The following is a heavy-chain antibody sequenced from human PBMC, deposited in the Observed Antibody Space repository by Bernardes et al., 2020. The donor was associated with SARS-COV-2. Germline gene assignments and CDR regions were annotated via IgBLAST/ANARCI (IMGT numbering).Heavy chain of an antibody. CDR1: GFTFSSSV. CDR3: AREYTYGFDS. Sequence: GGSLRLSCAASGFTFSSSVMNWVRQAPGKGLEWVSYISTGGSTKYYADSMKGRFTISRDNAKNSLYLQMNSLRAEDTAVYYCAREYTYGFDSWGQGTLVTVSS. V-gene: IGHV3-48*03. CDR2: ISTGGSTK. D-gene: IGHD5-18*01. J-gene: IGHJ4*02.